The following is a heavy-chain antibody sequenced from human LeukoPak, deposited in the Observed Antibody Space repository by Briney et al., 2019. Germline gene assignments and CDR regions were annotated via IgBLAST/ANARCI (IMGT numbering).Heavy chain of an antibody. CDR2: IKEDGSEK. CDR1: GFTFSSYW. D-gene: IGHD3-9*01. V-gene: IGHV3-7*01. CDR3: ARVFTYDILTGYYKEFDY. Sequence: GGSLRLSCAASGFTFSSYWMSWVRQAPGKGLEWVANIKEDGSEKYYVDSVKGRFTISRDNAKNSLYLQMNSLRAEDTAVYYCARVFTYDILTGYYKEFDYWGQGTLVTVSS. J-gene: IGHJ4*02.